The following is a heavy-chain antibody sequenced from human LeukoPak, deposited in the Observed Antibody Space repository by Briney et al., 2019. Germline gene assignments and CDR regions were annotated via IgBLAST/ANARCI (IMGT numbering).Heavy chain of an antibody. CDR3: AKPDTETDIVVVVAAPPPFDY. V-gene: IGHV3-30*18. CDR1: GFTFSSYA. Sequence: QTGGSLRLSCAASGFTFSSYAMHWVRQAPGKGLEWVAVISYDGSNKYYADSVKGRFTISRDNSKNTLYLQMNRLRAEDTAVYYCAKPDTETDIVVVVAAPPPFDYWGQGTLVTVSS. J-gene: IGHJ4*02. CDR2: ISYDGSNK. D-gene: IGHD2-15*01.